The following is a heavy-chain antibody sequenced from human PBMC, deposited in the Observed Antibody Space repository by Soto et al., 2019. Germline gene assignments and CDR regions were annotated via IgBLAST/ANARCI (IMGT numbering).Heavy chain of an antibody. CDR3: ASLNYDFWSGYSHYAEYFQH. J-gene: IGHJ1*01. D-gene: IGHD3-3*01. Sequence: GASVKVSCKASGYSFTDYHIHWVRQAPGQGLEWLGRINPKSGGTSTAQKFQGWVTMTTDTSISTASMELTRLTSDDTAVYYCASLNYDFWSGYSHYAEYFQHWGQGTLVTVSS. V-gene: IGHV1-2*04. CDR2: INPKSGGT. CDR1: GYSFTDYH.